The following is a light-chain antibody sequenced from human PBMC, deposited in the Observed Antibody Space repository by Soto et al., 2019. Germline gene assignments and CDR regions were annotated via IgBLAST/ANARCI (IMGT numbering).Light chain of an antibody. Sequence: QSALTQPASVSGSPGKSITISCTGTSGDIGSYNRVSWYQQHPGKAPKLIIYEVTDRPSGVSNRFSGSKSGNTASLTISGLQAEDEAEYYCSSYTNISTRACVFGTGTKLTVL. CDR3: SSYTNISTRACV. J-gene: IGLJ1*01. CDR2: EVT. CDR1: SGDIGSYNR. V-gene: IGLV2-14*01.